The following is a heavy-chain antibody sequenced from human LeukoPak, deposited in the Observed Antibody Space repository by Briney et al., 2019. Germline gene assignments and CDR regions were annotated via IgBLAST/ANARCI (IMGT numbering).Heavy chain of an antibody. V-gene: IGHV4-34*01. CDR1: GGSFSGYY. J-gene: IGHJ4*02. CDR2: INHSGST. D-gene: IGHD1-26*01. CDR3: ARFGIVGATGPKFYFDY. Sequence: SETLSPTCAVYGGSFSGYYWSWIRQPPGKGLEWIGEINHSGSTNYNPSLKSRVTISVDTSENQFSLKLSSVTAADTAVYYCARFGIVGATGPKFYFDYWGQGTLVTVSS.